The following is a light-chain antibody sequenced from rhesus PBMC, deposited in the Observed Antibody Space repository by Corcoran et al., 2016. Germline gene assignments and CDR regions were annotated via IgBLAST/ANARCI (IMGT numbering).Light chain of an antibody. CDR3: LQGYSTPFT. V-gene: IGKV1-36*02. CDR1: QGISDY. CDR2: AAS. Sequence: DIQMTQSPSSLSASVGDRVTITCRASQGISDYLSWYQQKPGKDPKRLIYAASSLESGVPSRFSGSGAGTEFTLTISSLQPEEFAAYYCLQGYSTPFTFGPGTKLDIK. J-gene: IGKJ3*01.